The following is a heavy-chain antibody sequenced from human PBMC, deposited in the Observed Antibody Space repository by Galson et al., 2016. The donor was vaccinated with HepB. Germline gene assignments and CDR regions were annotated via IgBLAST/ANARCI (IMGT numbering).Heavy chain of an antibody. Sequence: SETLSLTCGVLGVSISSTNWWSWVRQPPGKGLEWIGEIHHSGRTNYNPSLKSGVTISVDTSKNQISLKVISVTAADTAVYYCATTNGTAYSYDYWGQGILVAGSA. CDR2: IHHSGRT. CDR1: GVSISSTNW. J-gene: IGHJ4*02. D-gene: IGHD2-8*01. V-gene: IGHV4-4*02. CDR3: ATTNGTAYSYDY.